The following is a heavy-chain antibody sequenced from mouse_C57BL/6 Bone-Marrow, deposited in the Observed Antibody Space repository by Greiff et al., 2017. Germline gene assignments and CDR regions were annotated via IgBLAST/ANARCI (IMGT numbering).Heavy chain of an antibody. Sequence: VQLQQSGPELARPWASVKLSCQAFYTLFRRVHFAIRDTNYWMKGEKQRIGQGLEGIGVNYPGNGDTSYNQKFEGKATLTADKSSSTAYMQLSSLTSEDSAFYYCLYGYDREYFDYWGQGTTLTVSS. V-gene: IGHV1-87*01. D-gene: IGHD2-2*01. CDR1: YTLFRRVH. CDR2: GQGLEGIG. J-gene: IGHJ2*01. CDR3: SEDSAFYYCLYGYDREYFDY.